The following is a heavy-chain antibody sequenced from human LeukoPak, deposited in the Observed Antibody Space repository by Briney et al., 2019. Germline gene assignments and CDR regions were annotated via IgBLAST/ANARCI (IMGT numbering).Heavy chain of an antibody. J-gene: IGHJ5*02. CDR3: ARRPLMVRGSRSWFDP. Sequence: SETLSLTCAVYGGSFSGYYWSWIRQPPGKGLEWIGEINHSGSTNYNPSLKSRVTISVDTSKNQFSLKLSSVTAADTAVYYCARRPLMVRGSRSWFDPWGQGTLVTVSS. CDR2: INHSGST. V-gene: IGHV4-34*01. D-gene: IGHD3-10*01. CDR1: GGSFSGYY.